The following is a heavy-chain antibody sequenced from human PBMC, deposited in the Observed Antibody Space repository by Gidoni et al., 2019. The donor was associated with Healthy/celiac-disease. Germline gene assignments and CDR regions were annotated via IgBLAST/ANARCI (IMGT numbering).Heavy chain of an antibody. CDR2: ISSSSSYI. J-gene: IGHJ3*02. CDR3: ARPDDSSGIQAVDI. V-gene: IGHV3-21*01. Sequence: EVQLVESEGGLVTPGGSLRLSCAASGFTFSSYSMNWVRQAPGKWLEWVSSISSSSSYIYYADSVKGRFTISRDNAKNSLYLQMNSLRAEDTAVYYCARPDDSSGIQAVDIGGQGTMVTVSS. CDR1: GFTFSSYS. D-gene: IGHD3-22*01.